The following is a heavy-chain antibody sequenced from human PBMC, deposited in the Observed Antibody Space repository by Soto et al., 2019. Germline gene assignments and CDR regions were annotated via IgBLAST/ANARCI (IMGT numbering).Heavy chain of an antibody. CDR1: GASTVSHYH. J-gene: IGHJ4*02. Sequence: QVQLQESGPGLVKPSQTLSLTCSVSGASTVSHYHWTWIRQPPGKGLEWMGYIFNSGTTFYNTSLTSRLSISMDTSGNHFSLELRSVTAADTAVYYCALALGPTTGLDYWGQGTLVTVS. D-gene: IGHD1-26*01. V-gene: IGHV4-31*02. CDR2: IFNSGTT. CDR3: ALALGPTTGLDY.